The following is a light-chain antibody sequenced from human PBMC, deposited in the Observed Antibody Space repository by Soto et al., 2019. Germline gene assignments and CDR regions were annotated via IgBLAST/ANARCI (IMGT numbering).Light chain of an antibody. CDR1: SSDVGAYNL. V-gene: IGLV2-14*01. Sequence: QSALTQPASVSGSPGQSVTISCTGTSSDVGAYNLVSWYQPNPGKAPKLIIYDVSNRPSGVSNRFSGSKSANTASLTISGLQAEDEADYYCSSYTTSATVVFGGGTKLTVL. CDR2: DVS. J-gene: IGLJ3*02. CDR3: SSYTTSATVV.